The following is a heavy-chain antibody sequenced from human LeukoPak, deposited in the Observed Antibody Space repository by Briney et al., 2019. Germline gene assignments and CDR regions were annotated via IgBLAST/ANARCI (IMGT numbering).Heavy chain of an antibody. J-gene: IGHJ3*01. Sequence: PGGSLRLSCAASGINFSNYCMNWVRQAPGKGLEWVANIEADGRQKNYIESVKGRFTISRDNARNTLSLQMNSLTIEDTAVYYCVVVVEPPDSDGFDVWGQGTMITVSS. CDR2: IEADGRQK. D-gene: IGHD1-14*01. CDR1: GINFSNYC. V-gene: IGHV3-7*01. CDR3: VVVVEPPDSDGFDV.